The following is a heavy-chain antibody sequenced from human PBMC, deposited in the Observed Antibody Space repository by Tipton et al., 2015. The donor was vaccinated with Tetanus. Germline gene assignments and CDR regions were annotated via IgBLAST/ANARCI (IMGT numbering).Heavy chain of an antibody. CDR2: IYTSEST. V-gene: IGHV4-4*07. J-gene: IGHJ6*02. CDR1: GGSISSYY. CDR3: ARMQRYGMDV. D-gene: IGHD6-25*01. Sequence: QLVQSGAEVKPSETLSLKCNVSGGSISSYYWSWIRQPAGKGLEWIGRIYTSESTNYNPSLKSRLTMSVDTSKNQFSLRLNSVTAADTAVYYCARMQRYGMDVWGQGTTVTVSS.